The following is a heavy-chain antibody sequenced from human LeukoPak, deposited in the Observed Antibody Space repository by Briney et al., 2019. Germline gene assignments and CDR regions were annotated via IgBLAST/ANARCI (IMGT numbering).Heavy chain of an antibody. CDR1: AFTFSSYG. V-gene: IGHV3-30*02. CDR3: AKEGFSGSYTPRRFDY. J-gene: IGHJ4*02. D-gene: IGHD1-26*01. Sequence: GGSLRLSCAASAFTFSSYGMHWVRQAPGKGLEWVALIRYDGSNKYYADSVKGRFTISRDNSKNTLYLQMNSLRAEDTAVYYCAKEGFSGSYTPRRFDYWGQGTLVTVSS. CDR2: IRYDGSNK.